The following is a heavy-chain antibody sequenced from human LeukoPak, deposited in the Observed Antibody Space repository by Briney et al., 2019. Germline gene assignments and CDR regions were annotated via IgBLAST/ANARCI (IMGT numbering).Heavy chain of an antibody. CDR1: GYTLTELS. J-gene: IGHJ5*02. D-gene: IGHD6-19*01. V-gene: IGHV1-24*01. CDR2: FDPEDGET. Sequence: ASVKVSCKGSGYTLTELSMHWGRQAPGKGIEWMGGFDPEDGETLYAQKFHGRVTMTEDTSTHTAYMELSSLRSEDTAVYYCATERSGWYVGNWFDHGGQGTLVTVSS. CDR3: ATERSGWYVGNWFDH.